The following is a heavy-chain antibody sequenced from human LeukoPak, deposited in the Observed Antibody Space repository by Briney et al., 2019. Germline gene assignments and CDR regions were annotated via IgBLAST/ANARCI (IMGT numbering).Heavy chain of an antibody. D-gene: IGHD2-2*02. CDR1: GGSISSNSFY. CDR2: VYYSGST. V-gene: IGHV4-39*07. J-gene: IGHJ4*02. Sequence: SETLSLTCTVSGGSISSNSFYWRCLRQPPGTRLEGIGSVYYSGSTYYNPSLKSRVTISVDTSKNQFSLKLSSVTAADTVVYYCARDVVGPAAILDWGQGTLVTVSS. CDR3: ARDVVGPAAILD.